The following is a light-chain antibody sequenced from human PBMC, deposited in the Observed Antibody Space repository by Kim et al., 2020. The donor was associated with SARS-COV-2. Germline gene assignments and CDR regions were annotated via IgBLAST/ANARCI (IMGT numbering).Light chain of an antibody. CDR1: QGIGND. CDR2: AAS. CDR3: LQDYNYPLT. Sequence: AIQMTQSPSSLSASVGDRVTITCRASQGIGNDLGWYQQKPGKAPKLLIYAASSLQSGVPSRFSGSGSGTDFTLTISSLQPEDFATYYCLQDYNYPLTFGGGTKLEI. J-gene: IGKJ4*01. V-gene: IGKV1-6*01.